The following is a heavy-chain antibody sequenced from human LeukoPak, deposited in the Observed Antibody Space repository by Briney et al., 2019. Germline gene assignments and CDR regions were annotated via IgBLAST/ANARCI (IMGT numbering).Heavy chain of an antibody. Sequence: PGGSLRLSCAASGFTFNNYWMSWVRQAPGKGPEWVANIQQDGSEKYYVDSVKGRFTISRDNAKNSLFLQMNSLRAEDTAVYYCARGMDDTPTAPGFWGQGTLVTVSS. CDR3: ARGMDDTPTAPGF. V-gene: IGHV3-7*01. CDR2: IQQDGSEK. CDR1: GFTFNNYW. J-gene: IGHJ4*02. D-gene: IGHD4-17*01.